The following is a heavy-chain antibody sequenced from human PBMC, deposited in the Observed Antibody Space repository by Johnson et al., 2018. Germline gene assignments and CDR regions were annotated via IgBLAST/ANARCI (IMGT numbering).Heavy chain of an antibody. V-gene: IGHV3-33*01. CDR2: IWYDGSNK. J-gene: IGHJ6*02. CDR1: GFSFSSYG. D-gene: IGHD5-18*01. Sequence: QVQLVESGGGVVQPGRSLRLSCAASGFSFSSYGMHWARQAPGKGLEWGAVIWYDGSNKNYADSVKGRFTLSRDNFKNTLYLQMNSLRAEDTAVYYCARAVDTAIANHEIYYYYYGRDLWGQGTTVTVSS. CDR3: ARAVDTAIANHEIYYYYYGRDL.